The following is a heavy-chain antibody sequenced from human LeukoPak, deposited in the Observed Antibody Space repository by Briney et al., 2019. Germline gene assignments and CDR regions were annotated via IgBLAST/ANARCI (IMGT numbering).Heavy chain of an antibody. Sequence: SETLSLSCTVSGGSISTYYWRWIRQPPGKGLEWIAYIDYRGSTTYNPSLRSRVTISVDTSRNQFSLKLRSVTAADTAVYYCARSRSGYSYDHAAFEIWGQGTMVTVSS. CDR3: ARSRSGYSYDHAAFEI. V-gene: IGHV4-59*01. J-gene: IGHJ3*02. CDR1: GGSISTYY. CDR2: IDYRGST. D-gene: IGHD5-18*01.